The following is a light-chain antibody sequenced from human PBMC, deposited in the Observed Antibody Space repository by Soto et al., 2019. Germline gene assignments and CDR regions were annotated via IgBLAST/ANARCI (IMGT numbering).Light chain of an antibody. J-gene: IGKJ4*01. CDR2: GAS. V-gene: IGKV3-15*01. CDR3: LPYNNWPPLT. CDR1: QSVSSN. Sequence: EIVMTQSPATLSVSPGERATLSCRASQSVSSNLAWYQQKPGQAPRLLIYGASTRATGIPARFSGSGSGTEFTLTICSLQSEDFAVYYCLPYNNWPPLTFGGGTKVEIK.